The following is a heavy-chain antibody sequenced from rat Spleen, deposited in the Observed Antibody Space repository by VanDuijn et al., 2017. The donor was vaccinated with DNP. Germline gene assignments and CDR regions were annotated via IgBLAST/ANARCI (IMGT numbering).Heavy chain of an antibody. J-gene: IGHJ1*01. D-gene: IGHD1-11*01. CDR1: GFSPNSYG. CDR3: IRSGRRVYPLYHWYFDF. V-gene: IGHV2-15*01. CDR2: MWSGGRT. Sequence: QVQLKESGPGLMQPSETLSLTCTVSGFSPNSYGVIWVRQSPGKGLEWMGVMWSGGRTAYNSALKSRLRITRDTSKSQVFLKMNSLQTEDTAIYVCIRSGRRVYPLYHWYFDFWGPGTMVTVSS.